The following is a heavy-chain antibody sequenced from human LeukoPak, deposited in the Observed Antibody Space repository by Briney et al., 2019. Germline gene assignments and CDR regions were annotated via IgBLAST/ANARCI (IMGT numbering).Heavy chain of an antibody. D-gene: IGHD4-17*01. CDR3: AGDHGDPVQHD. V-gene: IGHV4-39*01. Sequence: PSETLSLTCTVSGDSISSGNFYWGWIRQPPGKELQWIGSIYYNGITHYNPSLESRVTISADTSTNEFSLKLRSVTAADTAMYYCAGDHGDPVQHDWGQGTLVTVSS. CDR2: IYYNGIT. CDR1: GDSISSGNFY. J-gene: IGHJ4*02.